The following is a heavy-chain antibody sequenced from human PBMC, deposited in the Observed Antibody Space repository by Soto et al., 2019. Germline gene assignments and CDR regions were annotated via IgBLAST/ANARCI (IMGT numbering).Heavy chain of an antibody. J-gene: IGHJ3*02. D-gene: IGHD3-3*01. CDR1: GGSFSGGGYY. V-gene: IGHV4-31*03. CDR3: ARTSIFGVVLNAFDI. CDR2: ISYSGST. Sequence: SETLSLTCTASGGSFSGGGYYWSWIRQHPGKGLEWMGYISYSGSTKYKPSLQSRITISVETSKNQFSLRLTSVTAADTAIYFCARTSIFGVVLNAFDIWGQGTLVTVSS.